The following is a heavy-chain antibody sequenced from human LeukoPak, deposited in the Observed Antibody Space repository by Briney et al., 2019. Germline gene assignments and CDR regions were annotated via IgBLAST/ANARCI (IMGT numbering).Heavy chain of an antibody. Sequence: SETLSLTCAVYGGSFSGYYWSWIRQPPGKGLEWIGEINHSGSTNYNPSLKSRVTISVDTSKNQFSLKLSSVTAADTAVYYWASGVLLDYWGKGTLVTVSS. V-gene: IGHV4-34*01. CDR1: GGSFSGYY. D-gene: IGHD3-10*01. J-gene: IGHJ4*02. CDR3: ASGVLLDY. CDR2: INHSGST.